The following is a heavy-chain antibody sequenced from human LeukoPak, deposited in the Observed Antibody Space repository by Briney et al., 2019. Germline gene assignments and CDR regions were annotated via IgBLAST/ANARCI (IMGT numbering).Heavy chain of an antibody. CDR3: VKGSKYSIGWFDP. J-gene: IGHJ5*02. Sequence: GGSLRLSCSASGFIFSTYAMHWVRQAPGKGLGYVSAISSDGGGTYYADSVKGRFTISRDNSKDTLYLQMSSLRIEDTAVYYCVKGSKYSIGWFDPWGQGTLVTVSS. CDR2: ISSDGGGT. V-gene: IGHV3-64D*06. CDR1: GFIFSTYA. D-gene: IGHD6-19*01.